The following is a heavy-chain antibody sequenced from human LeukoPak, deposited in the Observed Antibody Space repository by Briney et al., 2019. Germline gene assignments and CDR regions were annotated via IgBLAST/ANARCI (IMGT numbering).Heavy chain of an antibody. CDR3: ARGYSSSNPYYYYYMDV. J-gene: IGHJ6*03. D-gene: IGHD6-6*01. CDR1: GGSISSGGYY. CDR2: IYYSGST. Sequence: SETLSLTCTVSGGSISSGGYYWSWIRQHPGKGLEWIGYIYYSGSTYYNPSLKSRVTISVDTSKNQFSLKLSSVTAADTAVYYCARGYSSSNPYYYYYMDVWGKGTTVTVSS. V-gene: IGHV4-31*03.